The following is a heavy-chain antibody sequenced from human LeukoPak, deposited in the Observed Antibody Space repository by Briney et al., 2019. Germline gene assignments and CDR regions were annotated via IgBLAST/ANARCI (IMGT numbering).Heavy chain of an antibody. D-gene: IGHD5-18*01. CDR3: ARGCSYGTDYYCGMDV. J-gene: IGHJ6*02. V-gene: IGHV4-61*02. Sequence: SVTLSLTCTVSGGSISSGSYYWSWIRQPAGKGLEWIGRIYTSGSTNYNPSLKSRVTISVDTSKNQFSLKLSSVTAADTAVYYCARGCSYGTDYYCGMDVWGQGTTVTVSS. CDR2: IYTSGST. CDR1: GGSISSGSYY.